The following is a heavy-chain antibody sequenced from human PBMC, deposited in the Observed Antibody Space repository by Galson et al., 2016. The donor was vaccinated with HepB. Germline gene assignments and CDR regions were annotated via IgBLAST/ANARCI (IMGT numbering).Heavy chain of an antibody. CDR3: ARGMYYDISGLDY. CDR2: IIPVFRTP. V-gene: IGHV1-69*13. CDR1: GGTFKNSA. J-gene: IGHJ4*02. Sequence: SVKVSCKVSGGTFKNSAINWVRQAPGQGLEWMGAIIPVFRTPNYAQKFQGRFTFTADESTSTVYMEVSSLRSEDTAVYYCARGMYYDISGLDYWGQGTLVTVSS. D-gene: IGHD3-22*01.